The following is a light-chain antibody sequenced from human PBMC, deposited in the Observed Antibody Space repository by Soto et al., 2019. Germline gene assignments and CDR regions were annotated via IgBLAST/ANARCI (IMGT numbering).Light chain of an antibody. Sequence: STLSGSVGDRVTITCRASQTISSWLAWYQQKTGKAPKLLIYAASSLQSGVPSRFSGSGSGTDFTLTISSLQPEDFATYYCQQSYSNRWTFGQGTKVDIK. CDR3: QQSYSNRWT. CDR2: AAS. CDR1: QTISSW. V-gene: IGKV1-39*01. J-gene: IGKJ1*01.